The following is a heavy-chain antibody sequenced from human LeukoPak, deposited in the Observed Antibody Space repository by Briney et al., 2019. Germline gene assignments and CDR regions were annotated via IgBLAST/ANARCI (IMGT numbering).Heavy chain of an antibody. CDR1: GGTFSSYA. J-gene: IGHJ4*02. Sequence: ASVKVSCKASGGTFSSYAISWVRQAPGQGLEWMGRIIPILGIANYAQKFQGRVTITADKSTSTAYMELSSLRSEDTAVYYCARSGGGEMATIDYWGQGTLVTVSS. V-gene: IGHV1-69*04. CDR3: ARSGGGEMATIDY. D-gene: IGHD5-24*01. CDR2: IIPILGIA.